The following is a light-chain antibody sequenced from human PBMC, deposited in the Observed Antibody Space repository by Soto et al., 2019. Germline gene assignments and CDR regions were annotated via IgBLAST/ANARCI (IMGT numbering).Light chain of an antibody. J-gene: IGKJ3*01. V-gene: IGKV1-39*01. CDR1: QTLNNY. CDR2: AAS. Sequence: DIQMTQSPSSVSASVGDRVTITCRASQTLNNYLTWFQQKPGKAPKVLIYAASTLQSGVPSRFSGSGSGAEFTLTISGLEPEDFAVYYCQQRSNWLISFGPGTKVDIK. CDR3: QQRSNWLIS.